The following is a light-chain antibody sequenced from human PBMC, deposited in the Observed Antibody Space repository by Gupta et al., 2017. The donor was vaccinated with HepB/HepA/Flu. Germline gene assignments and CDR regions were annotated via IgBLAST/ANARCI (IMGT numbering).Light chain of an antibody. CDR2: ENN. J-gene: IGLJ3*02. Sequence: QSVLTQPPSVSAAPGQKVTISCSGSSSNIGNNYVSWYQQLPGTAPKLPIYENNKRPSGIPDRFAGSKSGTSATLGITGLQTGDEADYDCGTWDTSLSAGVFGGGTKLTGL. CDR3: GTWDTSLSAGV. V-gene: IGLV1-51*02. CDR1: SSNIGNNY.